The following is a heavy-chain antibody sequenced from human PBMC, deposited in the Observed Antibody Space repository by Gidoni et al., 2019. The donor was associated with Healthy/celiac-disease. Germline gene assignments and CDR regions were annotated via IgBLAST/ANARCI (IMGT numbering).Heavy chain of an antibody. CDR1: GFTFSSYG. CDR3: AKDGRDYYDSSGYSHYYGMDV. D-gene: IGHD3-22*01. J-gene: IGHJ6*02. CDR2: ISYDGSNK. V-gene: IGHV3-30*18. Sequence: QVQLVESGGGVVQPGRSLRLSCAASGFTFSSYGMHWVRQAPGKGLEWVAVISYDGSNKYYADSVKGRFTISRDNSKNTLYLQMNSLRAEDTAVYYCAKDGRDYYDSSGYSHYYGMDVWGQGTTVTVSS.